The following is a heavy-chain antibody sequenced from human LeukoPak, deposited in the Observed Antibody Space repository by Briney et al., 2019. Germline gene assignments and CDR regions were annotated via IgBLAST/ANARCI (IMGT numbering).Heavy chain of an antibody. J-gene: IGHJ3*02. CDR1: EFSISPFW. Sequence: GGSLRLSCVASEFSISPFWMTWVRQAPGKGLEWVANIRGDGSRLYYEDSVKGRFTISRDNAKNSLYLQMSNLRAEDTSVYYCARDLNYCNSGRRYDAFDIWGQGTMVTVSS. D-gene: IGHD2/OR15-2a*01. CDR2: IRGDGSRL. V-gene: IGHV3-7*01. CDR3: ARDLNYCNSGRRYDAFDI.